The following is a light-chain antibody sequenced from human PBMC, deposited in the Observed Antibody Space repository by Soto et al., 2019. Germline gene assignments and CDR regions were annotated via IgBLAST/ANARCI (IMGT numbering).Light chain of an antibody. CDR3: SSYTNNITPV. Sequence: QSALTQPASVSGSPGQSITISCTGTSSDVGGYTYVSWYQQHPGKAPKLMIYEVRRRPSGVSTRFSGSKSGSTASLTISGLQAEDEADYYCSSYTNNITPVFGTVTKVTVL. V-gene: IGLV2-14*01. J-gene: IGLJ1*01. CDR1: SSDVGGYTY. CDR2: EVR.